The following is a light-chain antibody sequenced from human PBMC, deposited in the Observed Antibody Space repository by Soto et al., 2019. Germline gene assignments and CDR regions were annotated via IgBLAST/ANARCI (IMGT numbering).Light chain of an antibody. J-gene: IGKJ5*01. CDR1: QSISTF. Sequence: DIQMTQSPSSLSASVGDRVTITCRASQSISTFVNWYQQKGGKAPKLLIHASSTLQSGVPSRFSGGGSGTEFTLTISRLEPEDFALYYCQQYVTSAITFGQGTRLEIK. CDR2: ASS. CDR3: QQYVTSAIT. V-gene: IGKV1-39*01.